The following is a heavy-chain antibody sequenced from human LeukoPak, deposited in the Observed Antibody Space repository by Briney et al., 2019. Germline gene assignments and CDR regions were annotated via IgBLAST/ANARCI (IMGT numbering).Heavy chain of an antibody. Sequence: ASVKVSCKASGYTFTSYAMNWVRQAPGQGLEWMGWINTNTGNPTYAQGFTGRFVFSLDTSVSTAYLQISSLKTEDTAVYYCARKSVAATPRDIVYQYYSMDVWGKGTTVTVSS. J-gene: IGHJ6*03. CDR2: INTNTGNP. CDR1: GYTFTSYA. CDR3: ARKSVAATPRDIVYQYYSMDV. V-gene: IGHV7-4-1*02. D-gene: IGHD2-15*01.